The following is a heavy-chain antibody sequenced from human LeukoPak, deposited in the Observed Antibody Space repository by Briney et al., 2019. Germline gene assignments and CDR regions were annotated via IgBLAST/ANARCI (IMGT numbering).Heavy chain of an antibody. CDR3: AEVRPGAGTTD. CDR2: ISSSGATT. D-gene: IGHD1-7*01. Sequence: GGSLRLSCAASGFTFSDYYMSWIRQAPGKGLEWVSYISSSGATTYYTDSVRGRFTISRDNSKNTVYLQMNSLRVEDTAVYYCAEVRPGAGTTDWGQGTLVTVSS. CDR1: GFTFSDYY. J-gene: IGHJ4*02. V-gene: IGHV3-11*01.